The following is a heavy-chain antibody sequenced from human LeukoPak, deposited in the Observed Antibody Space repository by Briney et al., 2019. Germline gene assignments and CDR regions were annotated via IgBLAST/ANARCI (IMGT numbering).Heavy chain of an antibody. V-gene: IGHV3-7*01. J-gene: IGHJ4*02. CDR3: ARDPDYGAGGFFGDC. CDR1: GFTFSSYW. CDR2: INKDGSEG. Sequence: GGSLRLSCAVSGFTFSSYWMTWVRQAPGKGLEWVANINKDGSEGYYIDSVKGRFTISRDNAKNSLYLRINSLRAEDTAVYYCARDPDYGAGGFFGDCWGQGTLVTVSS. D-gene: IGHD4-17*01.